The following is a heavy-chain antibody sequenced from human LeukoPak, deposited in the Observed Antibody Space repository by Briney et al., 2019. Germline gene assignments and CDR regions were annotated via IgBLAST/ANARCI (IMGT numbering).Heavy chain of an antibody. CDR2: IIPIFGTA. CDR1: GGTFSSYA. J-gene: IGHJ4*02. V-gene: IGHV1-69*01. CDR3: ARGGTLRAAAGNDY. Sequence: SVKVSCKASGGTFSSYAISWVRQAPGQGLERMGGIIPIFGTANYAQKFQGRVTITADESTSTAYMELSSLRSEDTAVYYCARGGTLRAAAGNDYWGQGTLVTVSS. D-gene: IGHD6-13*01.